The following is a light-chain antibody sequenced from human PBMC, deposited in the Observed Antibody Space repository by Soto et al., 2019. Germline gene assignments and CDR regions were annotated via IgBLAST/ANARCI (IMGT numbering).Light chain of an antibody. CDR3: QQRSNWPPWT. CDR1: QSVSNY. Sequence: EIVLTQSPATLSLSPGDRATLSCRASQSVSNYLAWYQQKPGQAPRLLIYDASKRATGTPARFTGSGSGTDFTLTISSLEPEDFAVYYCQQRSNWPPWTFGQGTKVEIK. J-gene: IGKJ1*01. CDR2: DAS. V-gene: IGKV3-11*01.